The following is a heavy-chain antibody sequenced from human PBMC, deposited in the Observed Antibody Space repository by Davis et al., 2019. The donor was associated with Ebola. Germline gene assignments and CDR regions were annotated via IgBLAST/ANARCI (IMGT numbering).Heavy chain of an antibody. CDR1: GFAFSSAA. CDR2: ISNLALKT. D-gene: IGHD2/OR15-2a*01. Sequence: PGGSLRLSCAASGFAFSSAAMSWVRQAPGKGLECVSVISNLALKTFYSDSVQGRFIISRDNSKSIVSLQMNNLRVDDTAIYYCADPLSSVWGQGTTVTVS. V-gene: IGHV3-23*01. J-gene: IGHJ6*02. CDR3: ADPLSSV.